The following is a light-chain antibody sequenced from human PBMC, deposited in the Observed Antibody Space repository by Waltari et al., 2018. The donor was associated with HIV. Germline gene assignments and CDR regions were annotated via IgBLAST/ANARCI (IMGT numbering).Light chain of an antibody. CDR2: DAS. J-gene: IGKJ3*01. CDR1: QTVTNK. V-gene: IGKV1-39*01. Sequence: DIQMTQSPSSLSASVGDSVTITCRASQTVTNKVNWYQQKPGKAPKGLIYDASTWQSGVPSRFRGGGSWTDFTLTITSLQLDDFATYFCQQSFSSPLTFGPGTKVDI. CDR3: QQSFSSPLT.